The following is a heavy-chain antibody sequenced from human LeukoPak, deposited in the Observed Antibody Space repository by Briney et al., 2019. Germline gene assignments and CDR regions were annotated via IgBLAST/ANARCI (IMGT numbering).Heavy chain of an antibody. CDR1: GGTFSSYA. J-gene: IGHJ4*02. CDR3: ARSYYYVSGSYYY. D-gene: IGHD3-10*01. V-gene: IGHV1-69*13. Sequence: GASVEVSCKAAGGTFSSYAISWVRQAPGQGLGGLGGFIPIFGAANYAQKLQGRGAITAAESTSPGYLELSNLTADDTCVCSRARSYYYVSGSYYYRGQGTLVTVAS. CDR2: FIPIFGAA.